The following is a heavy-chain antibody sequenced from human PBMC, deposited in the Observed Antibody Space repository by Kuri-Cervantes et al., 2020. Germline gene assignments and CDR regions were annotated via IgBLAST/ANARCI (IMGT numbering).Heavy chain of an antibody. D-gene: IGHD3-22*01. CDR2: ISSGGSTI. J-gene: IGHJ4*02. Sequence: GESLKISCAASGFTFSDYYMSWIRQAPGKGLEWVSYISSGGSTIYYADSVKGRFTISRDNAKNSLYLQMNSLRAEDTAVYYCARDFSYYDSSGYGYWGQGTLVTVSS. V-gene: IGHV3-11*01. CDR1: GFTFSDYY. CDR3: ARDFSYYDSSGYGY.